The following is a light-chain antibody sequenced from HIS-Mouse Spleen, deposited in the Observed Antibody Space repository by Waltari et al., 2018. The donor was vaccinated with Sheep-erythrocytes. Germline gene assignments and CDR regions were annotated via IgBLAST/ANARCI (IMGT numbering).Light chain of an antibody. CDR2: DVS. CDR1: SSPVGGSNY. CDR3: CSYAGSYNHV. V-gene: IGLV2-11*01. Sequence: QSALTQPRSVSGSPGQSVTISCTGPSSPVGGSNYVSWYQQHPGKAPKLMIYDVSKRPSGVPDRFSGSKSGNTASLTISGLQAEDEADYYCCSYAGSYNHVFATGTKVTVL. J-gene: IGLJ1*01.